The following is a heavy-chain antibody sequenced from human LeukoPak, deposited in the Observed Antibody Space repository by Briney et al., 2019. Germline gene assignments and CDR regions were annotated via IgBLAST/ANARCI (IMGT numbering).Heavy chain of an antibody. J-gene: IGHJ4*02. CDR2: ISYDGSNK. Sequence: GGSLRLSCAASGFTFSSYGMHWVRQAPGKGLEWVAVISYDGSNKYYADSVKGRFTMSRDNSKNTLYLQMNSLRAEDTAVYYCAKDQGGGYCSGGSCLFDYWGQGTLVTVSS. D-gene: IGHD2-15*01. CDR1: GFTFSSYG. V-gene: IGHV3-30*18. CDR3: AKDQGGGYCSGGSCLFDY.